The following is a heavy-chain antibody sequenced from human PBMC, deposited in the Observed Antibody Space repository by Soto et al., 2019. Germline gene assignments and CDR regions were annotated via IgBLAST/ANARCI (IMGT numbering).Heavy chain of an antibody. V-gene: IGHV3-23*01. CDR3: VRRRGSTTSGSWYYYMDV. CDR2: ISGSGSTT. Sequence: GGSLRLSCAASGFTFSSYAMSWVRQAPGKGLEWVSAISGSGSTTYYADSVKGRFTISRDNVKNTLYLQMNSLRVEDTAEYYCVRRRGSTTSGSWYYYMDVWGKGTTVTVSS. CDR1: GFTFSSYA. D-gene: IGHD2-2*01. J-gene: IGHJ6*03.